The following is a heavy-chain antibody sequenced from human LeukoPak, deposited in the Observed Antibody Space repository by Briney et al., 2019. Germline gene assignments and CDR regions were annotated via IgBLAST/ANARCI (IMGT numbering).Heavy chain of an antibody. CDR1: GVTLSSYS. CDR3: ARDPSGYSYGSSY. CDR2: ISSSSSYI. Sequence: PGGSLRLSCAASGVTLSSYSMHWVRQAPGKGLEWVSSISSSSSYIYYADSVKGRFTISRDNAKNSLYLQMNSLRAEDTAVYYCARDPSGYSYGSSYWRRGTLVTVSS. D-gene: IGHD5-18*01. V-gene: IGHV3-21*01. J-gene: IGHJ4*02.